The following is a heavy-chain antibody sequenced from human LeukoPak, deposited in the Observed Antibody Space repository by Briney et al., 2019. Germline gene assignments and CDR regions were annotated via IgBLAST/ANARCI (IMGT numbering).Heavy chain of an antibody. Sequence: KPSETLSLTCTVSGGSISSYYWSWIRQPAGKGLEWIGRIYTSGSTNYNPSLKSRVTMSVDTSKNQFSLKLSSVTAADTAVYYCARDNGYYDSRKIFDYWGQGTLVTVSS. CDR3: ARDNGYYDSRKIFDY. CDR1: GGSISSYY. CDR2: IYTSGST. J-gene: IGHJ4*02. D-gene: IGHD3-22*01. V-gene: IGHV4-4*07.